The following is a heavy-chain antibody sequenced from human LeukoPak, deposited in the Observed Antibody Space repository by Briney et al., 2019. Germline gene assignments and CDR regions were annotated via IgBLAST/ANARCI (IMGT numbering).Heavy chain of an antibody. V-gene: IGHV3-23*01. J-gene: IGHJ4*02. CDR2: ISGSGGST. Sequence: GGSLRLSCAASGFTFSSYAMSWVRRAPGKGLEWVSAISGSGGSTYYADSVKGRFTISRDNSKNTLYLQMNSLRAEDTAVYYCAKSDSGRVGYGDYERSRDYWGQGTLVTVSS. D-gene: IGHD4-17*01. CDR3: AKSDSGRVGYGDYERSRDY. CDR1: GFTFSSYA.